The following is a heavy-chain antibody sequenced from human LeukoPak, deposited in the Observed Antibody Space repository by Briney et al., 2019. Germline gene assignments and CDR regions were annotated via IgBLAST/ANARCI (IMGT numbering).Heavy chain of an antibody. CDR3: ARGPHTMLAIDY. D-gene: IGHD3-10*02. J-gene: IGHJ4*02. CDR2: IYTSGST. V-gene: IGHV4-61*02. CDR1: GGSISSGSYY. Sequence: TLSLTCTVSGGSISSGSYYWSWIRQPAGKGLEWIGRIYTSGSTNYNPSLKSRVTISVDTSKNQFSLKLSSVTAADTAVYYCARGPHTMLAIDYWGQGTLVTVSS.